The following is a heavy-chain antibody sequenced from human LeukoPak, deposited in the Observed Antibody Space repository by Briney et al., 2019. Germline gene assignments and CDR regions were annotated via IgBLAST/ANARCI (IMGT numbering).Heavy chain of an antibody. CDR2: IYTSGST. J-gene: IGHJ4*02. CDR1: GGSISSYY. CDR3: ARGPTMVRGVKMDPYYFDY. D-gene: IGHD3-10*01. V-gene: IGHV4-4*07. Sequence: SETLSLTCTVSGGSISSYYWSWIRQPAGKGLEWIGRIYTSGSTNYNPSLKSRVTMSVDTSKNQFPLKLSSVTAADTAVYYCARGPTMVRGVKMDPYYFDYWGQGTLVTVSS.